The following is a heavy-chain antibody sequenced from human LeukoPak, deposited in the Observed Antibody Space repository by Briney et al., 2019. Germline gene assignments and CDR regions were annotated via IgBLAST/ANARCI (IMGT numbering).Heavy chain of an antibody. Sequence: GGSLRLSCTAYGFTFDDYAMHWVRQAPRKGLEWVSLISGDGGSTYYADSVKGRFTISRDNSKNSLYLQMNSLRTEDTALYYCARGGITSSTHFDYWGQGTLVTVSS. V-gene: IGHV3-43*02. CDR1: GFTFDDYA. CDR3: ARGGITSSTHFDY. CDR2: ISGDGGST. D-gene: IGHD2-2*01. J-gene: IGHJ4*02.